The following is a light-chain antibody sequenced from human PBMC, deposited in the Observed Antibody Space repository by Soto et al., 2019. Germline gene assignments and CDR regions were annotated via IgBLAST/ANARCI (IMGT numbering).Light chain of an antibody. J-gene: IGKJ2*01. CDR1: QTISTY. Sequence: DIQMTQSPSSLSASVGDRVTITCRASQTISTYFNWYQQEPGKAPKLLIYAASSLQSGVPSRFSGSGSETDFNLTISSLQPEDFAAYYCQQSHGIHYTFGQGTKPELK. CDR3: QQSHGIHYT. V-gene: IGKV1-39*01. CDR2: AAS.